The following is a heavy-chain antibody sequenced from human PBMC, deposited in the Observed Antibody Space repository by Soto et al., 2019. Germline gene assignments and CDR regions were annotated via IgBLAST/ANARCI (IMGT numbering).Heavy chain of an antibody. J-gene: IGHJ6*02. Sequence: GGSLRLSCAASGFTFSSYAMRWVRQAPGKGLEWVAVISYDGSNKYYADSVKGRFTISRDNSKNTLYLQMNSLRAEDTAVYYCARGTWPPGYYGMDVWGQGTTVTVSS. D-gene: IGHD3-10*01. CDR3: ARGTWPPGYYGMDV. V-gene: IGHV3-30-3*01. CDR1: GFTFSSYA. CDR2: ISYDGSNK.